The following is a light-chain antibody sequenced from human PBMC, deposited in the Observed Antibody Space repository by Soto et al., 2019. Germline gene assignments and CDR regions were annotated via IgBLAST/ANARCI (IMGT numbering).Light chain of an antibody. CDR2: GAS. CDR3: QHFGGTTFT. V-gene: IGKV3-20*01. Sequence: EIVLSESPCTPSLSPGERASLPCRASQSVSSSYLAWYQQKPGQAPRLLIYGASTRATGIPDRFSGSGSGTHFTLTISRLEPGDFAVYYCQHFGGTTFTFGQGTRL. CDR1: QSVSSSY. J-gene: IGKJ5*01.